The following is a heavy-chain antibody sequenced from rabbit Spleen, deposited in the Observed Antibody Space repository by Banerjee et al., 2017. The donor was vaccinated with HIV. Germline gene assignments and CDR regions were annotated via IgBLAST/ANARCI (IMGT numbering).Heavy chain of an antibody. CDR3: VRDTGSSFSSYGMDL. Sequence: QEQLVESGGGLVQPGGSLKLSCKASGFDFSSYGVSWVRQAPGKGLEWIGYIDPIFGGTYYASWVNGRFTISSHNAQNTLLLQLNSLTVADTATYFCVRDTGSSFSSYGMDLWGPGTLVTVS. CDR2: IDPIFGGT. J-gene: IGHJ6*01. V-gene: IGHV1S47*01. D-gene: IGHD8-1*01. CDR1: GFDFSSYG.